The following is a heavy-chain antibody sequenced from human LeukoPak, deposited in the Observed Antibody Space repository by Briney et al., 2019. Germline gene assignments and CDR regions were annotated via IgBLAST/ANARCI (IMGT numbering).Heavy chain of an antibody. V-gene: IGHV1-69*05. Sequence: ASVKVSCKASGGTFSSYAISWVRQAPGQGLEWMGGIIPIFGTANYAQKFQGRVTITTDESTSTAYMELSSLRSEDTAVYYCASSRPPLVQGYFDYWGQGTLVTVSS. D-gene: IGHD1-1*01. CDR2: IIPIFGTA. CDR3: ASSRPPLVQGYFDY. J-gene: IGHJ4*02. CDR1: GGTFSSYA.